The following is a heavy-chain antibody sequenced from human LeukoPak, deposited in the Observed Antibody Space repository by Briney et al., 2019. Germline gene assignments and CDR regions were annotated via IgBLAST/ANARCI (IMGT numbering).Heavy chain of an antibody. V-gene: IGHV3-23*01. CDR2: ISGSGAGT. CDR3: SNLYSTNY. J-gene: IGHJ4*02. Sequence: GGSLRLSCAASVSTYGVSWVRQAPGMGLEWVSSISGSGAGTYYADSVRGRFTISRDNSKNTLYLQMNSLRAEDTAVYYCSNLYSTNYWGQGTLVTVSS. D-gene: IGHD6-13*01. CDR1: VSTYG.